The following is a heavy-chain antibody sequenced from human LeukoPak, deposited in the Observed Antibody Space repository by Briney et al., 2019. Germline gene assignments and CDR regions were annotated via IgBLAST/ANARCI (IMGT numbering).Heavy chain of an antibody. D-gene: IGHD4-23*01. CDR3: AKRNPGGNPEVIDY. CDR2: IRVRGVGT. Sequence: GGSLILSCAASGFTFSTYALIWLRQAPGKGLEWVSAIRVRGVGTYYQDPVKAQFTTPKDNSKNTLYLQMNSLRAEHTVVYYCAKRNPGGNPEVIDYWGQGTLVMVSS. V-gene: IGHV3-23*01. J-gene: IGHJ4*02. CDR1: GFTFSTYA.